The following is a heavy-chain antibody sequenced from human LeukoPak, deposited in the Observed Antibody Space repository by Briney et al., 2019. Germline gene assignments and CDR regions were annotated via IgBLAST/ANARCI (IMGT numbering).Heavy chain of an antibody. V-gene: IGHV3-15*01. J-gene: IGHJ4*02. Sequence: GGSLRLSCAASGFTFSNAWMSWVRQAPGKGLEWVGRIKSKTDGGTTDYAAPVKGRFTISRDDSKNTLYLQMSSLKTEDTAVYYCTTDLEVVVVAANYAYWGQGTLATVSS. CDR3: TTDLEVVVVAANYAY. D-gene: IGHD2-15*01. CDR1: GFTFSNAW. CDR2: IKSKTDGGTT.